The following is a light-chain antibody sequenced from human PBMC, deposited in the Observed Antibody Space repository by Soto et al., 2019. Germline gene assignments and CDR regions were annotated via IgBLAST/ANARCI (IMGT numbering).Light chain of an antibody. V-gene: IGKV3-15*01. CDR2: DSS. CDR3: QRYNNWPLT. Sequence: EIVLTQSPAALSVSPGERVTLPCRASQGIGSTLAWYQQKPGQTPRILMYDSSTRAIGIPTRFTGSRAGTEFTLTINGLQSEDFAVYYCQRYNNWPLTFGGGTRLEIK. J-gene: IGKJ5*01. CDR1: QGIGST.